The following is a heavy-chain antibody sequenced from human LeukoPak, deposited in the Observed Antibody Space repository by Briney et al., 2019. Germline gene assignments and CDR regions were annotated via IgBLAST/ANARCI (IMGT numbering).Heavy chain of an antibody. Sequence: ASVKVSCKAAGGTFTSYYLHWVRQAPGQGLEWMGIINPSTGNTNYARKFQGRVTMTRDTSTSTVYTELSSLRSEDTAVYYCAREESGGYFDYWGQGTVVTVSS. CDR3: AREESGGYFDY. V-gene: IGHV1-46*01. CDR2: INPSTGNT. CDR1: GGTFTSYY. D-gene: IGHD2-8*02. J-gene: IGHJ4*02.